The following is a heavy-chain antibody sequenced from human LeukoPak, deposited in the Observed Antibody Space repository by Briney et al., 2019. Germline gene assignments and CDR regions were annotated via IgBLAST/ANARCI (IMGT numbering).Heavy chain of an antibody. Sequence: SETLSLTCAVYGGSFSGYYWSWIRQPPGKGLEWIGYIYYSGSTNYNPSLKSRVTISVDTSKNQFSLKLSSVTAADTAVYYCARVTNGIAFDYWGQGTLVTVSS. D-gene: IGHD2-8*01. CDR3: ARVTNGIAFDY. CDR2: IYYSGST. V-gene: IGHV4-59*01. CDR1: GGSFSGYY. J-gene: IGHJ4*02.